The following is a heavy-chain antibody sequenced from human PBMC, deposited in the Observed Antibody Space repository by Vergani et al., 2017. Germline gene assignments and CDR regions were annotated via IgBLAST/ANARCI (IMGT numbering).Heavy chain of an antibody. CDR3: ARARKFRFGVVWENWFDP. J-gene: IGHJ5*02. V-gene: IGHV3-74*01. D-gene: IGHD3-3*01. CDR1: GFTFNEYW. Sequence: EVELVESGGGLVQPGGSLSFSCAASGFTFNEYWMHWARQVPGKGLVWVSGMNGDGDTISYADSVRGRFTISRDNAKNTLFLQMNSLRAEDTAVYYCARARKFRFGVVWENWFDPWGQGTLVTVSS. CDR2: MNGDGDTI.